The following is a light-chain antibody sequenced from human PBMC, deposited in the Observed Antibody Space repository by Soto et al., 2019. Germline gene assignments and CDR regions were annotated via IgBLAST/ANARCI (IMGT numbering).Light chain of an antibody. CDR1: QDIRNA. V-gene: IGKV1-6*01. CDR3: LQDYSYPRT. J-gene: IGKJ1*01. CDR2: SAS. Sequence: AMQMTQSPSSLSAFVGDRVTITLRASQDIRNALSWYQQKPGKAPKIRIYSASILQSGVPSRFRGRGSGTECNLTSSSLQPEDFAKYYCLQDYSYPRTFGPGTEVEIK.